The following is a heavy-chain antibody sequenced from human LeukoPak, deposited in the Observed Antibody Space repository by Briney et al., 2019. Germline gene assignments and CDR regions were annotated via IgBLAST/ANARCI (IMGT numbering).Heavy chain of an antibody. CDR3: ARRYSSSWYRSPHDAFDI. Sequence: GSPRLSCAASGFTFSSYAMSWVRQAPGKGLEWIGYIYYSGSTNYNPSLKSRVTISVDTSKNQFSLKLSSVTAADTAVYYCARRYSSSWYRSPHDAFDIWGQGTMVTVSS. D-gene: IGHD6-13*01. CDR2: IYYSGST. V-gene: IGHV4-59*01. CDR1: GFTFSSYA. J-gene: IGHJ3*02.